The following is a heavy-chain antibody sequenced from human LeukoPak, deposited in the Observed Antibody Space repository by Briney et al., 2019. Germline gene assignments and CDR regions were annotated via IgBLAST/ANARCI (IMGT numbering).Heavy chain of an antibody. D-gene: IGHD5-12*01. CDR2: IYYSGST. J-gene: IGHJ5*02. CDR3: ARNSSGYAFDP. V-gene: IGHV4-39*01. CDR1: GGSISSRTYY. Sequence: PSETLSLTCTVSGGSISSRTYYWAWIRQPPGKGLEWIGSIYYSGSTYYNPSLKSRVTISIDTFKNQFSLNLNSVTAADTAVYYCARNSSGYAFDPWGQGTLVTVSS.